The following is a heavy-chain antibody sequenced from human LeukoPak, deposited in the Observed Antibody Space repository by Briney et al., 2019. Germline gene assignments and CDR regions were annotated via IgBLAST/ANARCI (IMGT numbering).Heavy chain of an antibody. CDR2: IKQDGSEK. V-gene: IGHV3-7*01. CDR1: GFTLSSYW. CDR3: ARDNRQSAPVATKPYYYYYMDV. D-gene: IGHD2-2*01. Sequence: GGSLRLSCAVSGFTLSSYWMTWVRQAPGKGLEWVANIKQDGSEKYYVDSVKGRFTISRDNAKNSLYLQMNSLRAEDTAVYYCARDNRQSAPVATKPYYYYYMDVWGKGTTVTVSS. J-gene: IGHJ6*03.